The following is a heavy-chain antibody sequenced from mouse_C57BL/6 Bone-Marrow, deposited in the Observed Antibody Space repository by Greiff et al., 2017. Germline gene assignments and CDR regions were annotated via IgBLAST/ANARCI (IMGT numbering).Heavy chain of an antibody. CDR2: IDPSDSYT. CDR1: GYTFTSYW. CDR3: ARWRGYGSIYDYYAMDY. V-gene: IGHV1-59*01. Sequence: VQLQQPGAELVRPGTSVKLSCTASGYTFTSYWMHWVKQRPGQGLEWIGVIDPSDSYTNYNQKFKGKATLTVDTSSSTAYMQLSSLTSEDSAVYYCARWRGYGSIYDYYAMDYWGQGTSVTVSS. D-gene: IGHD1-1*01. J-gene: IGHJ4*01.